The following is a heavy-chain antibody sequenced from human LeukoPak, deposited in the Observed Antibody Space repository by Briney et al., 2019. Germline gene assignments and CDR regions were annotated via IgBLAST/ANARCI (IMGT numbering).Heavy chain of an antibody. CDR2: ISSSSSYI. J-gene: IGHJ4*02. CDR3: ARVDYDSSGPDY. Sequence: GGSLRLSCAASGLTFSSYRMNWVRQAPGKGLEWVSSISSSSSYIYYADSVKGRFTISRDNAKNSMYLQMNSLRAEDTAVYYCARVDYDSSGPDYWGQGTLVTVSS. CDR1: GLTFSSYR. D-gene: IGHD3-22*01. V-gene: IGHV3-21*01.